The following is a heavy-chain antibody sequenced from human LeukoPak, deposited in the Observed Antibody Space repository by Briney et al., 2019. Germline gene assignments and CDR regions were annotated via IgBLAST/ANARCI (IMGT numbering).Heavy chain of an antibody. V-gene: IGHV3-9*01. CDR2: ISWNCGSI. J-gene: IGHJ4*02. CDR1: GFTFDDYA. Sequence: PGRSLRLSCAASGFTFDDYAMHWVRQAPGKGLEWVSGISWNCGSIGYADSVKGRFTISRDNAKNSLYLQMNSLRAEDTALYYCAKDSRGTITRGYFDYWGQGTLVTVSS. D-gene: IGHD3-9*01. CDR3: AKDSRGTITRGYFDY.